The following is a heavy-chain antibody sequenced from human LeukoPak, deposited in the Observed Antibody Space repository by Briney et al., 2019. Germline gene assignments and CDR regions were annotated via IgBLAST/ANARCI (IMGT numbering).Heavy chain of an antibody. CDR3: AKDYKRGDIVVVPAAIRFDP. J-gene: IGHJ5*02. V-gene: IGHV3-64*01. Sequence: GGSLRLSCAASGFTFSSYAMHWVRQAPGKGLEYVSAISSNGGSTYYANSVKGRFTISRDNSKNTLYLQMNSLRAEDTAVYYCAKDYKRGDIVVVPAAIRFDPWGQGTLVTVSS. D-gene: IGHD2-2*02. CDR1: GFTFSSYA. CDR2: ISSNGGST.